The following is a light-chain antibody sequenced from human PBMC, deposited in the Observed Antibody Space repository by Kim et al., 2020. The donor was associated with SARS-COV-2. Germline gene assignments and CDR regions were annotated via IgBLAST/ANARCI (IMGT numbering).Light chain of an antibody. CDR2: AAS. CDR3: LQHHSYPLYT. J-gene: IGKJ2*01. CDR1: QDIRND. V-gene: IGKV1-17*01. Sequence: ASVGDRVTITCRASQDIRNDLGWYQQKPGKAPKRLIYAASSLQSGVPSRFSGSGSGTEFTLTISTLHPEEFATYYCLQHHSYPLYTFGQGTKLEI.